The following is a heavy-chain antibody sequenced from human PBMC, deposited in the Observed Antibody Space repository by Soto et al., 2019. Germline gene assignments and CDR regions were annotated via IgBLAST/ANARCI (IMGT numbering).Heavy chain of an antibody. CDR3: ARSGDYGDYVVPRDAFDI. CDR1: GYTFTSYY. J-gene: IGHJ3*02. Sequence: ASVKVSCKASGYTFTSYYMHWVRQAPGQGLEWMGIINPSGGSTSYAQKFQGRVTMTRDTSTSTVYMELSSLRSEDTAVYYCARSGDYGDYVVPRDAFDIWGQGTMVTVSS. CDR2: INPSGGST. D-gene: IGHD4-17*01. V-gene: IGHV1-46*03.